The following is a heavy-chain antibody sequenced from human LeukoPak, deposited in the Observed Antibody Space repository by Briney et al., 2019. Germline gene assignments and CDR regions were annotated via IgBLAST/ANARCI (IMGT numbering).Heavy chain of an antibody. J-gene: IGHJ4*02. D-gene: IGHD1/OR15-1a*01. Sequence: GGSLRLSCAASGFTFDDYTMHWVRQAPGKGLEWVSLISWDGGSTYYAHCVKGRFTISRDNSKNSLYLQMNSLRTEDAALYYCAKDMGNSPSFDYWGQGTLVTVSS. CDR2: ISWDGGST. CDR1: GFTFDDYT. V-gene: IGHV3-43*01. CDR3: AKDMGNSPSFDY.